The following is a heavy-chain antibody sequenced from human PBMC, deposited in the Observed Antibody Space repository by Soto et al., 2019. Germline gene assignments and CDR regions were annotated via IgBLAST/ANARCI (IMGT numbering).Heavy chain of an antibody. Sequence: EVQLLESGGGLVQPGGSLRLSCAASGITISNYPMSWVRQAPGKGMDWVSGISGSGDRTYYADSAKGRFTISKDISKNSLSLQLDNLGVEETALYFCGKDDGGYPSTAPHWGQGTLVTVSS. J-gene: IGHJ1*01. CDR2: ISGSGDRT. D-gene: IGHD3-22*01. V-gene: IGHV3-23*01. CDR3: GKDDGGYPSTAPH. CDR1: GITISNYP.